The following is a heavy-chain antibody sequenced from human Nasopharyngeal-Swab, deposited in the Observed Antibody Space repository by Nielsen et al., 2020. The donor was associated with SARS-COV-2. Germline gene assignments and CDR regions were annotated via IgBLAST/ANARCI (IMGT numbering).Heavy chain of an antibody. CDR1: GGSISSSSYY. J-gene: IGHJ4*02. Sequence: SETLSLTCTVSGGSISSSSYYWGWIRQPPGKGLEWIGSIYYSGSTYYNPSLKSRVTISVDTSKNQFSLKLSSVTAADTAVYYGARRQGEWLQAVHYFDFWGQGTLVTVSS. V-gene: IGHV4-39*01. CDR2: IYYSGST. D-gene: IGHD5-24*01. CDR3: ARRQGEWLQAVHYFDF.